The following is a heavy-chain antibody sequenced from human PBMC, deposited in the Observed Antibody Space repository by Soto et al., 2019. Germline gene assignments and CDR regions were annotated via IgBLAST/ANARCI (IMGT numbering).Heavy chain of an antibody. CDR1: GFAFGRFA. D-gene: IGHD1-26*01. CDR2: ISGGVGDT. CDR3: AKLPDLYSGNSYFAY. Sequence: GGSLRLSCEASGFAFGRFAMSWVRQAPGKRLEWVSSISGGVGDTYYTDSVKGRFTVSRDNSRNTVYLQMNSLRADDTAVFYCAKLPDLYSGNSYFAYWGQGTLVTFSS. J-gene: IGHJ4*02. V-gene: IGHV3-23*01.